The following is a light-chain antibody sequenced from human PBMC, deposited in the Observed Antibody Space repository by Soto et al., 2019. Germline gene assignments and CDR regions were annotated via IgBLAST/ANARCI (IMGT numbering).Light chain of an antibody. CDR3: QQYRDLPIT. Sequence: DIQMTQSPSSLSASVGDRVTITCQASQDIRKYLDWYQQKPGKAPKVLIYDASNLETGVPSRFSGSGSGTHITLTISSLQPEDFAVYFCQQYRDLPITFGQWTRQEMK. J-gene: IGKJ5*01. V-gene: IGKV1-33*01. CDR1: QDIRKY. CDR2: DAS.